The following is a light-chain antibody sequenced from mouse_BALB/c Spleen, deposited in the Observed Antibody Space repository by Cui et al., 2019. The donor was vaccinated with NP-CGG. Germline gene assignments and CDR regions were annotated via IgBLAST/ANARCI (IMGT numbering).Light chain of an antibody. CDR3: ALWYSNHWV. CDR1: TGAVTTNNY. Sequence: HAVVTSESTLTISPGETVTLTCRSNTGAVTTNNYANWVQEKPDHLFTGLIGGTNNRVPGVSARFSGSLIGDKAALTITGAQTEDEAIYFCALWYSNHWVFGGGTKLTVL. V-gene: IGLV1*01. J-gene: IGLJ1*01. CDR2: GTN.